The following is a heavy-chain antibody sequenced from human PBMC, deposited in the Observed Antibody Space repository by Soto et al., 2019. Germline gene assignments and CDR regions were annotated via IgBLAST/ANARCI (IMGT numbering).Heavy chain of an antibody. Sequence: ASVKVSCKASGYTFTSYAMHWVRQAPGQRLEWMGWINAGNGNTKYSQKFQGRVTITRDTSASTAYMELSSLRSEDTAVYYRARSRLHDGYSYGPYYFDYWGQGTLVTVSS. CDR1: GYTFTSYA. D-gene: IGHD5-18*01. CDR2: INAGNGNT. CDR3: ARSRLHDGYSYGPYYFDY. V-gene: IGHV1-3*01. J-gene: IGHJ4*02.